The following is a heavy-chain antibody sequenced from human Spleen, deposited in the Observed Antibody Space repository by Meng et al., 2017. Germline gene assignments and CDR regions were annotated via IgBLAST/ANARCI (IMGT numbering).Heavy chain of an antibody. CDR3: TGHTRPWGDDTFDI. J-gene: IGHJ3*02. V-gene: IGHV4-59*01. CDR2: INNTDSS. CDR1: GCSISSSS. D-gene: IGHD7-27*01. Sequence: GSLRLSCTVSGCSISSSSWSWIRQPPGKGLEWIAYINNTDSSNYNPSLKSRVTISVDTSKNHASLKVRSVTAADAAVYYCTGHTRPWGDDTFDIWGQGTMVTVSS.